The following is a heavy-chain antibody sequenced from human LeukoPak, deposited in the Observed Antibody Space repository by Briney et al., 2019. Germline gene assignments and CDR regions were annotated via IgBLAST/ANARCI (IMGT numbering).Heavy chain of an antibody. V-gene: IGHV3-30*04. CDR3: ARDLNSGYVLDY. Sequence: GGSLRLSCAASGFTFSSYAMHWVRQAPGKGLEWVAVISYDGSNKYYADSVKGRFTISRDNSKNTLYLQMNSLRAEDTAVYYCARDLNSGYVLDYWGQGTLVTVSS. D-gene: IGHD5-12*01. CDR2: ISYDGSNK. CDR1: GFTFSSYA. J-gene: IGHJ4*02.